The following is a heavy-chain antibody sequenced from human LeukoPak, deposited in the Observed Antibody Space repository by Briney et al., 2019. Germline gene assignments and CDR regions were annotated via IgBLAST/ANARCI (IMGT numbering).Heavy chain of an antibody. CDR1: GGSFSGYY. CDR3: ARGPPTYYYDSSGYYYNYYYGMDV. Sequence: SETLSLTCAVYGGSFSGYYWSWIRQPPGKGLEWIGEINHSGSTNYNPSLKSRVTISVDTSKNQFSLKLSSVTAADTAVHYCARGPPTYYYDSSGYYYNYYYGMDVWGQGTTVTVSS. D-gene: IGHD3-22*01. V-gene: IGHV4-34*01. CDR2: INHSGST. J-gene: IGHJ6*02.